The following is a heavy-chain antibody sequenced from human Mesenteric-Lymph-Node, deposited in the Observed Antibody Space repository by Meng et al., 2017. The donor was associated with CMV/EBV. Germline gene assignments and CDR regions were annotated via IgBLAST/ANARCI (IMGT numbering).Heavy chain of an antibody. CDR3: ARGVDISPYFDWLPQVGYYFDY. J-gene: IGHJ4*02. Sequence: YPISWGRQSSWKGLELLGSIIPIFGSTFYAQKFQGSVTITADRSSNTAYMELSSLTSEDTAVYYCARGVDISPYFDWLPQVGYYFDYWGQGTLVTVSS. CDR1: YP. CDR2: IIPIFGST. D-gene: IGHD3-9*01. V-gene: IGHV1-69*06.